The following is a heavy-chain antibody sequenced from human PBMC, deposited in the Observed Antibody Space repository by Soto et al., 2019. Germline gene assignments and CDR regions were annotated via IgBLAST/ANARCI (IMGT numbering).Heavy chain of an antibody. Sequence: SETLSLTCAVYGGSFSGYYWSWIRQPPGKGLEWIGEINHSGSTNYNPSLKSRVTISVDTSKNQFSLKLSSVTAADTAVYYCAIYQWELLYWGQGTLVTVSS. D-gene: IGHD1-26*01. J-gene: IGHJ4*02. V-gene: IGHV4-34*01. CDR3: AIYQWELLY. CDR1: GGSFSGYY. CDR2: INHSGST.